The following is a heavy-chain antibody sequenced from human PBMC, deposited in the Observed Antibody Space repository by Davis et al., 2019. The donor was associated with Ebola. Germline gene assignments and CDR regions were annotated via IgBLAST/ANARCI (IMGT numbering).Heavy chain of an antibody. D-gene: IGHD2-15*01. Sequence: PGGSLRLSCAASGFTFSSYSMNWVRQAPGKGLEWVSYISSSSSTIYYADSVKGRFTISRDNAKNSLYLQMNSLRAEDTAVYYCARGVDIVVVVAATGEPFDYWGQGTLVTVSS. CDR1: GFTFSSYS. V-gene: IGHV3-48*04. CDR2: ISSSSSTI. J-gene: IGHJ4*02. CDR3: ARGVDIVVVVAATGEPFDY.